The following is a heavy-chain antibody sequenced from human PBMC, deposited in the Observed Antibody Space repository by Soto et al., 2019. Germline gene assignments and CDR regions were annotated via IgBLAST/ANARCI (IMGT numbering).Heavy chain of an antibody. D-gene: IGHD2-2*01. CDR1: GASISSSGDYS. V-gene: IGHV4-30-4*01. J-gene: IGHJ5*02. Sequence: LSLTCSVSGASISSSGDYSWCWIRQPPGKGLEWIGSIYYSGSTYYNPSLKSRVTISVDTSKNQFSLKLSSVTAADTAVYYCARLFCSSTTCYWGANWFDPWGQGTLVTVSS. CDR2: IYYSGST. CDR3: ARLFCSSTTCYWGANWFDP.